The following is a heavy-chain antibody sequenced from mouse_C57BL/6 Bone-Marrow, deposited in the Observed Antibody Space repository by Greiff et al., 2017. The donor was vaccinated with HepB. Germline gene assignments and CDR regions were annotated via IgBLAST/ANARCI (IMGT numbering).Heavy chain of an antibody. CDR1: GYTFTSYG. J-gene: IGHJ4*01. V-gene: IGHV1-81*01. CDR2: IYPRSGNT. D-gene: IGHD2-3*01. Sequence: QVQLQQSGAELARPGASVKLSCKASGYTFTSYGISWVKQSTGQGLEWIGEIYPRSGNTYYNEKFKGKATLTADKSSSTAYMELRSLTSEDSAVYFCARAGYYVGYAMDYWGQGTSVTVSS. CDR3: ARAGYYVGYAMDY.